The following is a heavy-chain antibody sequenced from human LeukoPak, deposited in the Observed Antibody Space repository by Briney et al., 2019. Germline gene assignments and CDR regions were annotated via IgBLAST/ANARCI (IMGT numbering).Heavy chain of an antibody. CDR3: ARGYYAPPVGYYYMDL. J-gene: IGHJ6*03. D-gene: IGHD3-10*01. CDR1: GGSIDSGDDY. Sequence: SETLSLACTVSGGSIDSGDDYWSWIRQPAGKGLEFIGRIYRTGSTTSNPSLQDRLTISIDTSKNQFSLQLTSVTAADTAVYYCARGYYAPPVGYYYMDLWGRGTTVTVSS. CDR2: IYRTGST. V-gene: IGHV4-61*02.